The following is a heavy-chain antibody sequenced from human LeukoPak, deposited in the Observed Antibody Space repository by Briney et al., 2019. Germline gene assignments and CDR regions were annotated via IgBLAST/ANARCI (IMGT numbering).Heavy chain of an antibody. J-gene: IGHJ4*02. CDR3: ARDGKYSSGWYVGWAFDY. V-gene: IGHV6-1*01. CDR2: TNNRSKWYN. D-gene: IGHD6-19*01. Sequence: SQTLSLTCAISGDSFTSNSAAWNWLTPCQSLDLEWLGRTNNRSKWYNDYAESVKSRITIITDTSKNQFSLQLNSVTPEDTAVYYCARDGKYSSGWYVGWAFDYWGQGTLVTVSS. CDR1: GDSFTSNSAA.